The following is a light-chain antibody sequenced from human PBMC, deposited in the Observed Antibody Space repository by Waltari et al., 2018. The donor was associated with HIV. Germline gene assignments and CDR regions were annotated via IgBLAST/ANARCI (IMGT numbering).Light chain of an antibody. J-gene: IGLJ1*01. V-gene: IGLV2-23*02. CDR3: SSYATGNTYV. CDR2: EVT. CDR1: NSDIGKYNL. Sequence: QSALTQPASVSGSPGQSITIPCTGTNSDIGKYNLSSWYQQPPGKVPKVLIFEVTTRPSGISHRFSGSKSDNTASLTISGLQAEDEADYYCSSYATGNTYVFGTGTSVTVL.